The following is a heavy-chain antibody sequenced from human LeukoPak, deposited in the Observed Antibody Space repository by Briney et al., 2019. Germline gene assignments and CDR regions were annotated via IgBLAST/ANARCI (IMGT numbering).Heavy chain of an antibody. CDR2: IYYSGST. J-gene: IGHJ4*02. Sequence: SETLSLTCTVSGGSVSSYYWCWIRQPPGKALEWIGYIYYSGSTNYNPSLKSRVTISVDTSKNQFSLKLSSVTAAGTAVYYCALKGSYYFDYWGQGTLVTVSS. CDR3: ALKGSYYFDY. V-gene: IGHV4-59*08. CDR1: GGSVSSYY. D-gene: IGHD3-10*01.